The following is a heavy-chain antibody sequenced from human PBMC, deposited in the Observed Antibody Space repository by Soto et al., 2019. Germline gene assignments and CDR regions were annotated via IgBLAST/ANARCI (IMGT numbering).Heavy chain of an antibody. CDR1: GFTVSSNY. V-gene: IGHV3-66*01. Sequence: GGSLRLSCAASGFTVSSNYMSWVRQAPGKGLEWVSVIYSGGSTYYADSVKGRFTISRDNSKNTLYLQMNSLRAEDTAVYYRARARNFPHYYYYMDVWGKGTTVTVSS. D-gene: IGHD1-7*01. CDR2: IYSGGST. CDR3: ARARNFPHYYYYMDV. J-gene: IGHJ6*03.